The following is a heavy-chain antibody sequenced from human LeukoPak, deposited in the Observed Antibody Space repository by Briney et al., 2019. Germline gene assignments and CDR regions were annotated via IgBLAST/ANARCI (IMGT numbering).Heavy chain of an antibody. CDR2: IKSKTDGGTT. D-gene: IGHD3-10*01. Sequence: PGGSLRLFCAASGFTFSNAWVSWARQAPGKGLEWVGRIKSKTDGGTTDYAAPVKGRFTISRDDSKNTLYLQMNSLKSEDTAVYYCTTVFTMPTTYAFDIWGQGTMVTVSS. J-gene: IGHJ3*02. CDR1: GFTFSNAW. V-gene: IGHV3-15*01. CDR3: TTVFTMPTTYAFDI.